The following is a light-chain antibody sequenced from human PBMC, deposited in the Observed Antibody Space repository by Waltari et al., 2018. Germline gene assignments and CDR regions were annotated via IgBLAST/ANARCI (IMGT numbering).Light chain of an antibody. CDR1: QSISSW. Sequence: DLQMTQSPSPRSASVGDRVLLTCRASQSISSWLAWYQQKPGKAPKLLIYKASSLESGVPSRFSGSGSGTEFTLTISSLQPDDFATYYCQQYNTYSWTFGQGTKVEIK. J-gene: IGKJ1*01. V-gene: IGKV1-5*03. CDR2: KAS. CDR3: QQYNTYSWT.